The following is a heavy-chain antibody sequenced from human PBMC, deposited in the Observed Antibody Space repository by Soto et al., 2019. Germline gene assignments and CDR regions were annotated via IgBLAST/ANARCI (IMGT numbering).Heavy chain of an antibody. J-gene: IGHJ6*02. CDR1: GFTFSNYA. CDR2: ISGSGVDT. Sequence: EVQLLESGGGLVQPGGSLRLSCAASGFTFSNYAMTWVRQAPGKGLEWVSPISGSGVDTSYADSVKGRCTISRDNSKNTLYLKMNSLRAEDTAIYYCAKEFYCSSTSCHTWVEGYGMDVWGQGTTVTVSS. CDR3: AKEFYCSSTSCHTWVEGYGMDV. V-gene: IGHV3-23*01. D-gene: IGHD2-2*02.